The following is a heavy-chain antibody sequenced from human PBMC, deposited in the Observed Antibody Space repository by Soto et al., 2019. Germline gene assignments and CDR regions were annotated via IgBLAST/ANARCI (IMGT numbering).Heavy chain of an antibody. V-gene: IGHV4-39*01. CDR1: GGSISSSSYY. CDR2: IYYSGST. J-gene: IGHJ6*02. CDR3: ARINSGYDYLYYYYGMDV. Sequence: SETLSLTCTVSGGSISSSSYYWGWIRQPPGKGLEWIGSIYYSGSTYYNPSLKSRVTISVDTSKNQFSLKLSSVTAADTAVYYCARINSGYDYLYYYYGMDVWGQGTTVTVS. D-gene: IGHD5-12*01.